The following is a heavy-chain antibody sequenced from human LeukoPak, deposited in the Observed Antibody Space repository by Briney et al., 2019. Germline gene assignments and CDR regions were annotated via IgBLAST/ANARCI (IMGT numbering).Heavy chain of an antibody. CDR1: GGSISSGGYY. D-gene: IGHD4-17*01. J-gene: IGHJ6*02. CDR2: IYYSGST. V-gene: IGHV4-31*03. Sequence: NPSQTLSLTCTVSGGSISSGGYYWSWIRQHPGKGLEWIGYIYYSGSTYYNPSLKSRVTISVDTSKNQFSLKLSSVTAADTAVYYCARALGDYALYGMDVWSQGTTVTVSS. CDR3: ARALGDYALYGMDV.